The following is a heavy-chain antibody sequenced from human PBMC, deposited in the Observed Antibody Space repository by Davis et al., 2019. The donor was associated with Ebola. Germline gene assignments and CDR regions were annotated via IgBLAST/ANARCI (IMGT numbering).Heavy chain of an antibody. CDR3: ARGYGGADY. CDR1: GGTFSSYA. Sequence: SVKVSCKASGGTFSSYAISWVRQAPGQGLEWMGGIIPILGIANYAQKLQGRVTMTTDTSTSTAYMELRSLRSDDTAVYYCARGYGGADYWGQGTLVTVSS. V-gene: IGHV1-69*10. D-gene: IGHD4-23*01. J-gene: IGHJ4*02. CDR2: IIPILGIA.